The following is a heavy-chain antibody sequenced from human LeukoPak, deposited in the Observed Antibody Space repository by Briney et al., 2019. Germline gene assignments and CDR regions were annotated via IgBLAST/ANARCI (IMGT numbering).Heavy chain of an antibody. J-gene: IGHJ6*02. V-gene: IGHV1-8*01. CDR1: GYTFTSYD. D-gene: IGHD5-18*01. CDR3: ARTPPLDTIDYYYYYGMDV. Sequence: GASVKVSCKASGYTFTSYDFNWVRQATGQRPEWMGWMSPNSGDTGYAQKFQDRVTMTRNTSISTAYMELSSLRSDDTAVYYCARTPPLDTIDYYYYYGMDVWGQGTTVTVSS. CDR2: MSPNSGDT.